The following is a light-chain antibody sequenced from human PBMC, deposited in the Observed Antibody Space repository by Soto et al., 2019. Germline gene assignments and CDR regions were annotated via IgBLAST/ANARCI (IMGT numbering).Light chain of an antibody. CDR2: AAS. CDR3: QQLNSSPLT. CDR1: QGISSH. V-gene: IGKV1-9*01. Sequence: DIQLTQSPSLLSASVGDRVTITCRASQGISSHLAWYQQKSGKAPKLLMYAASTLQSGVPSRFSGSGSGTEFTLTISSVQPEDFATYYCQQLNSSPLTFGGGTKVEIK. J-gene: IGKJ4*01.